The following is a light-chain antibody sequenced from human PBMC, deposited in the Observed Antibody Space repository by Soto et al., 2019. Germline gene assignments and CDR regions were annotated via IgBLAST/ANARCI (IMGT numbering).Light chain of an antibody. CDR2: GAS. CDR3: QQYNNWPQT. J-gene: IGKJ1*01. V-gene: IGKV3-15*01. Sequence: IAMSPSPATLSVSSGDRATISCLASQSVSSSYLAWYQQRPGRAPRLLIYGASTRATGIPARFSGSGSGTEFTLTISSLQSEDFAVYYCQQYNNWPQTFGQGTKVDIK. CDR1: QSVSSSY.